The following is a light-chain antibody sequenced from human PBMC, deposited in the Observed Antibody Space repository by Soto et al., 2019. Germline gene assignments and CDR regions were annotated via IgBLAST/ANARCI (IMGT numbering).Light chain of an antibody. V-gene: IGLV1-51*01. CDR2: DND. Sequence: QSVLTQPPSGSAAPGQQVTISCSGSSSNIGDNYVSWYQHLPGTAPKLVVYDNDRRPSGIPGRFSGSKSGTSATLVITGLQTGDEADYYCGTWDDRLDGDYVFGTGTKLTVL. J-gene: IGLJ1*01. CDR1: SSNIGDNY. CDR3: GTWDDRLDGDYV.